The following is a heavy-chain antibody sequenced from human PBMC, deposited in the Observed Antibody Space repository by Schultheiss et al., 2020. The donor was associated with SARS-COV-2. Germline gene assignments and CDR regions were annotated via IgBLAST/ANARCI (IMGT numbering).Heavy chain of an antibody. V-gene: IGHV3-48*03. CDR2: ISTIGSTI. Sequence: GSLRLSCAASGFTFSSYEMNWVRQAPGKGLEWVSYISTIGSTIYYADSVKGRFTISRDNAKNSLYLQMNSLRAEDTAVYYCAKDGAPYGDYVRGWFDPWGQGTLVTVSS. D-gene: IGHD4-17*01. CDR1: GFTFSSYE. CDR3: AKDGAPYGDYVRGWFDP. J-gene: IGHJ5*02.